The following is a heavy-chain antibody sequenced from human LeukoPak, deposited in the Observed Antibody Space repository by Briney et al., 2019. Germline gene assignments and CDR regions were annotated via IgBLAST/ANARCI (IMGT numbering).Heavy chain of an antibody. CDR1: GYTFTGYC. D-gene: IGHD6-13*01. CDR2: INPNSGGT. J-gene: IGHJ4*02. CDR3: ARGSAATSNYYFDY. Sequence: ASVKVSCKASGYTFTGYCMHWVRQAPGQGLEWMGWINPNSGGTNYAQKFQGRVTMTRDTSISTAYMELSRLRSDDTAVYYCARGSAATSNYYFDYWGQGTLVTVSS. V-gene: IGHV1-2*02.